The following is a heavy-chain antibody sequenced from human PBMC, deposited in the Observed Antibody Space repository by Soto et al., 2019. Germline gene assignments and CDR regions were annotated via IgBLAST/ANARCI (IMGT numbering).Heavy chain of an antibody. J-gene: IGHJ6*03. Sequence: GGSLRLSCAASGFTVSSNYMSWVRQAPGKGLEWVSVIYSGGSTYYADSVKGRFTISRDNSKNTLYLQMNSLRAEDTAVYYCARLASSELLPYYYYYMDVWGKGTTVTVSS. D-gene: IGHD1-7*01. CDR1: GFTVSSNY. CDR2: IYSGGST. CDR3: ARLASSELLPYYYYYMDV. V-gene: IGHV3-66*01.